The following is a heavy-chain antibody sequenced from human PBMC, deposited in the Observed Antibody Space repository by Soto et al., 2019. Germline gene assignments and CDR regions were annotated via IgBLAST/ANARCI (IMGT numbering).Heavy chain of an antibody. J-gene: IGHJ4*02. CDR2: VHHDGGI. CDR1: GGSFSGYH. V-gene: IGHV4-34*02. CDR3: SRGYGEQWPTSDY. Sequence: QVQLQQWGAGLLKPSETLSLTCAVYGGSFSGYHYTWIRQPPGKGLEWIGEVHHDGGINYTPSLASRATISADASKNQFSLRLGSATAADTAVYYCSRGYGEQWPTSDYWGQGTLVTVSS. D-gene: IGHD6-19*01.